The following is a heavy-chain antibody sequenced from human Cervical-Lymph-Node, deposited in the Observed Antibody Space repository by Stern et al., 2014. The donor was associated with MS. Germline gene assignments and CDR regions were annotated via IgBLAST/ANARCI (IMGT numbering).Heavy chain of an antibody. Sequence: EVQLVESGAEVKKPGESLKISCKLSGYSFTIYYIAWVRRMPGKGLEWMGVIYPYDSDTTYSPSFQGQVTISADKSIPTAYLQWSSLRASDTAMYYCARHVQGFDYWGQGTLVTVSS. V-gene: IGHV5-51*01. CDR3: ARHVQGFDY. CDR1: GYSFTIYY. CDR2: IYPYDSDT. J-gene: IGHJ4*02.